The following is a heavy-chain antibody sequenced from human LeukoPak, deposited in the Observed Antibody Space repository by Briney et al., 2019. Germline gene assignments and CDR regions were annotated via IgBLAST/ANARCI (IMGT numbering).Heavy chain of an antibody. Sequence: SETLSLTCTVSGASVSSYYWTWVRQPPGKGLEWTGYIYYSGSTNYNPSLKSRVTISVDTSKNQFSLKLSSVTAADTAVYYCARDHLVVAGNRFYYGMDVWGQGTTVTLSS. J-gene: IGHJ6*02. D-gene: IGHD6-19*01. CDR3: ARDHLVVAGNRFYYGMDV. CDR2: IYYSGST. CDR1: GASVSSYY. V-gene: IGHV4-59*02.